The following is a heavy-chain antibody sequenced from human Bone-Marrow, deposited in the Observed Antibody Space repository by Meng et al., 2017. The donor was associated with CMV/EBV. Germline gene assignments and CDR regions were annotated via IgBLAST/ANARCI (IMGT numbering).Heavy chain of an antibody. D-gene: IGHD5-12*01. CDR1: GFTVSSNY. V-gene: IGHV3-53*01. Sequence: GESLKISCAASGFTVSSNYMSWVRQAPGKGLEWVSVIYSGGSTYYADSVKGRFTISRDNSKNTLYLQMNSLRAEDTAVYYCASWKVARQYYYYYGMDVWGQGTTVTVSS. J-gene: IGHJ6*02. CDR3: ASWKVARQYYYYYGMDV. CDR2: IYSGGST.